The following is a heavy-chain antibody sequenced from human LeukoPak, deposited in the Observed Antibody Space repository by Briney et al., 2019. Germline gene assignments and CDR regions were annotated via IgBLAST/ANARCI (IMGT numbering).Heavy chain of an antibody. CDR2: IYYSGNT. Sequence: PSETLSLTCTVSGVSISSSNSYWGWIRQPPGKGLEWIGSIYYSGNTYYNASLKSQVTISVDTSKNQFSLKLSSVTAADTAVYYCARDVYYYDSSGYYLGGYYYYYYYMDVWGKGTTVTVS. CDR1: GVSISSSNSY. J-gene: IGHJ6*03. V-gene: IGHV4-39*07. CDR3: ARDVYYYDSSGYYLGGYYYYYYYMDV. D-gene: IGHD3-22*01.